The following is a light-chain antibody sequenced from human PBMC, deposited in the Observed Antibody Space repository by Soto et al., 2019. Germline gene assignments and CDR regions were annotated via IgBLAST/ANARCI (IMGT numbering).Light chain of an antibody. CDR1: QSLLDSNGYNY. Sequence: DIVMTQSPLSLPVTPGEAASISCRSSQSLLDSNGYNYLDWYLQKPGQSPHLLIYLGSNRASGVADRFSGSGSGTDFTLKISRVEAEDVGVYYCMQALQTPPYTFGQGTNLQIK. CDR2: LGS. CDR3: MQALQTPPYT. V-gene: IGKV2-28*01. J-gene: IGKJ2*01.